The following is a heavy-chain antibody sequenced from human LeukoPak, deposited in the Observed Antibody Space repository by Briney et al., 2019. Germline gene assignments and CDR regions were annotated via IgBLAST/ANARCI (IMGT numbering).Heavy chain of an antibody. CDR1: GFTFSSYW. CDR2: IKQDGSEK. D-gene: IGHD3-3*02. Sequence: GGSLRLSCAASGFTFSSYWMSWVRQAPGKGLEWVANIKQDGSEKYYVDSVKGRFTISRDNAKNSLYLQMNSLRAEDTAVYYCARVLADYYYYMDVWGKGTTVTVSS. CDR3: ARVLADYYYYMDV. V-gene: IGHV3-7*01. J-gene: IGHJ6*03.